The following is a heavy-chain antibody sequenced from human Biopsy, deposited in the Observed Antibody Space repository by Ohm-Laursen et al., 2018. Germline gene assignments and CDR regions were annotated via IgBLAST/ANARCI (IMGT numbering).Heavy chain of an antibody. CDR3: AKYDYSSSPRRYFDP. CDR1: GFVVSGTQ. J-gene: IGHJ5*02. Sequence: SLRLSCAASGFVVSGTQMSWVRQAPRKGLEWVSVIYSGDSTYYADSVKGRFTISRDESKNTLYLQMNRLRAEDTAVYYCAKYDYSSSPRRYFDPWGQGTLVTVSS. D-gene: IGHD6-6*01. CDR2: IYSGDST. V-gene: IGHV3-53*01.